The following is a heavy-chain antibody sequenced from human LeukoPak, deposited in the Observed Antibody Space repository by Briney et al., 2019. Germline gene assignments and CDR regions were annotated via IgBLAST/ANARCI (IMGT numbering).Heavy chain of an antibody. Sequence: ASVKVSCGASGYTFTTYYMHWVRQAPGQGLEWMGIINPGGGSTTYAQKFQGRVTMTRDTSTSTVYMELSSLRSDDTAVYYCARIGPGTYSSSWYFDYWGQGTLVTVSS. CDR3: ARIGPGTYSSSWYFDY. CDR1: GYTFTTYY. D-gene: IGHD6-13*01. CDR2: INPGGGST. J-gene: IGHJ4*02. V-gene: IGHV1-46*01.